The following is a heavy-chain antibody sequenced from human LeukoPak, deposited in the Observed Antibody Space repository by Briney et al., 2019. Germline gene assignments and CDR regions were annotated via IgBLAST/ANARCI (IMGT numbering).Heavy chain of an antibody. CDR1: LDSTTSNF. J-gene: IGHJ4*02. D-gene: IGHD1-14*01. Sequence: PSETLSFTCTVSLDSTTSNFWSWVRQSPGKGLEWIGEIHRSGSPNYNPSLQSRVTISIDRSRNQIALELSSVTAADTAVYYCAREILGGFNPGAYWGQGTLVTVSS. CDR2: IHRSGSP. V-gene: IGHV4-4*02. CDR3: AREILGGFNPGAY.